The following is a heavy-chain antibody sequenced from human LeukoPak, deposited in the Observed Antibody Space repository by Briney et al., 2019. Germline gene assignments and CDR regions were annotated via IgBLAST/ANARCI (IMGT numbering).Heavy chain of an antibody. D-gene: IGHD1-26*01. Sequence: GGSLRLSCAASGFTFSSYGMNWVRQAPGKGLEWVSSISSSSSYIYYADSVKGRFTISRDNAKNTLYLQMNSLRAEDTAVYYCARDLTLGATSIWGQGTLVTVSS. V-gene: IGHV3-21*01. CDR3: ARDLTLGATSI. J-gene: IGHJ4*02. CDR2: ISSSSSYI. CDR1: GFTFSSYG.